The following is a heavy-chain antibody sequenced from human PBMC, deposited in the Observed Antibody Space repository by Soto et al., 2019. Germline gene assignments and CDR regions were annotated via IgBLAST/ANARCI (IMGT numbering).Heavy chain of an antibody. CDR1: GGSISSSNW. CDR3: ARGSAALPPYYYYYYGMDV. Sequence: SETLSLTCAVSGGSISSSNWWSWVRQPPGKGLEWIGEIYHSGSTNYNPSLKSRVTISVDTSKNQFSLKLSSVTAADTAVYYCARGSAALPPYYYYYYGMDVWGQGTTVTVSS. J-gene: IGHJ6*02. D-gene: IGHD2-15*01. V-gene: IGHV4-4*02. CDR2: IYHSGST.